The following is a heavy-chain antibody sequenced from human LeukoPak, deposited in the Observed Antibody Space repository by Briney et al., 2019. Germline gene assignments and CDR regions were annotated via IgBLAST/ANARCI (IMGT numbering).Heavy chain of an antibody. CDR2: VSWDGGYT. J-gene: IGHJ6*03. Sequence: GGSLRLSCAASGFTLDDYAMHWVRQPPGKGLEWVSFVSWDGGYTSYSDSVKGRFTISRDNNEDSLYLQMNSLRAEDTALYFCAKDLYSYDSTWHYMDVWGKGTTVTVS. V-gene: IGHV3-43D*03. D-gene: IGHD3-22*01. CDR3: AKDLYSYDSTWHYMDV. CDR1: GFTLDDYA.